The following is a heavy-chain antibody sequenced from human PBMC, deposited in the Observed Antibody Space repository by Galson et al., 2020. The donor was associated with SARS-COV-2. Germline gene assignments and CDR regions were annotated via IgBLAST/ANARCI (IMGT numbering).Heavy chain of an antibody. D-gene: IGHD2-21*02. Sequence: SETLSLTRTVSGGSISSYYWSWIRKPPGKGLEWIGYIYYSGTTNYNPSLKSRVTISVDTSKNQFSLKLSSVTAADTAVYYCARGLAGGYCGGDCYNNWFDPWGQGTLVTVSS. CDR3: ARGLAGGYCGGDCYNNWFDP. CDR2: IYYSGTT. J-gene: IGHJ5*02. V-gene: IGHV4-59*13. CDR1: GGSISSYY.